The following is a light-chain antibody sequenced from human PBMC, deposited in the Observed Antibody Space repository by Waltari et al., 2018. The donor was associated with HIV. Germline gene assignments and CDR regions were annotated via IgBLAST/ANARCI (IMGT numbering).Light chain of an antibody. CDR2: WAS. CDR1: QTLLYTSNSKNY. J-gene: IGKJ4*01. CDR3: QQCFTTPLT. Sequence: IVLTQCPNTLAVPLGERATINCKSSQTLLYTSNSKNYLAWYQQKPGQPPKLLIYWASTRESGVPDRFSGSGSGTDFSLTISSLQAEDVAVYYCQQCFTTPLTFGGGTKVEIK. V-gene: IGKV4-1*01.